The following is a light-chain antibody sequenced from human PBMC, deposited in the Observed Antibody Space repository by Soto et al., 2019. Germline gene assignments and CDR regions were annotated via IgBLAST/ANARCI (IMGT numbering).Light chain of an antibody. CDR3: QQSGGSPIT. V-gene: IGKV3-20*01. J-gene: IGKJ5*01. Sequence: ESLLTQSPGALSLSPGERATLSCRASQRVSSSYLAWYQQKPGQAPRLLIYGASSRATGIPDRFSGSGSGTDFTLTISSLQPDDFATYYCQQSGGSPITFGQGTRLEI. CDR2: GAS. CDR1: QRVSSSY.